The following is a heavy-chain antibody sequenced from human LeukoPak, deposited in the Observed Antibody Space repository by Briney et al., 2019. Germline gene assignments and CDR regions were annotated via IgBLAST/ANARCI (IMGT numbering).Heavy chain of an antibody. CDR2: LSGSGDIT. Sequence: GSLRLSCAASGFTFNNYPMTWVRQAPGKGLEWVSNLSGSGDITYYADSVKGRFTVSRDNSKNTLFLEINSLRVEDTAVYYCVRGMFGVVLDYWGQGTLVTVSS. J-gene: IGHJ4*02. CDR1: GFTFNNYP. CDR3: VRGMFGVVLDY. D-gene: IGHD3-10*02. V-gene: IGHV3-23*01.